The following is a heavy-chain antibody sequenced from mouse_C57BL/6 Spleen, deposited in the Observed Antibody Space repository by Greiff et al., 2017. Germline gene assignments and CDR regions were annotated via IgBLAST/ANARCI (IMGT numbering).Heavy chain of an antibody. V-gene: IGHV2-2*01. Sequence: QVQLKESGPGLVQPSQSLSITCTVSGFSLTSYGVHWVRQSPGKGLEWLGVIWSGGSTDYNAAFISRLSISKDNSKSQVFFKMNSLQADDTAIYYCAREGDMRLRREAYYAMDYWGQGTSVTVSS. CDR1: GFSLTSYG. CDR3: AREGDMRLRREAYYAMDY. D-gene: IGHD2-4*01. J-gene: IGHJ4*01. CDR2: IWSGGST.